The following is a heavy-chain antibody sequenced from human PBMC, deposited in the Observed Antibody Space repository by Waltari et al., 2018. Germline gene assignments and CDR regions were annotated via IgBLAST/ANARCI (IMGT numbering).Heavy chain of an antibody. Sequence: QVQLQESGPGLVKPSETLSLTCAVSGYSISSGYYWGWIRQPPGKGLEWIGSIYHSGSTYSNPALNSRVTISVDTSKNQFSLKLSSVTAADTAVYYCARGMVQGLYYNYGMDVWGQGTTVTVSS. CDR3: ARGMVQGLYYNYGMDV. D-gene: IGHD3-10*01. CDR2: IYHSGST. V-gene: IGHV4-38-2*01. CDR1: GYSISSGYY. J-gene: IGHJ6*02.